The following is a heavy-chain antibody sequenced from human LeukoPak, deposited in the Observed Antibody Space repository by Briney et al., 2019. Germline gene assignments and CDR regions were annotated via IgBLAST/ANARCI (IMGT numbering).Heavy chain of an antibody. CDR1: GFPFSTYI. CDR3: ARGRYYDSSGYVPVDY. J-gene: IGHJ4*02. Sequence: GGPLRLSCGASGFPFSTYIMNGLRQAPGKGVEWGSYISGRSNTIYYADSVKGRFTISRDNAKNSLYLQMNSLRGEDTAVYYCARGRYYDSSGYVPVDYWGQGTLVTVSS. CDR2: ISGRSNTI. V-gene: IGHV3-48*01. D-gene: IGHD3-22*01.